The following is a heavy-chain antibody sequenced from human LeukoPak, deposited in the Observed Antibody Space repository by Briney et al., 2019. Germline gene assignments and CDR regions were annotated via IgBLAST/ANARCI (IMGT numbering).Heavy chain of an antibody. CDR1: GFTFSSYW. V-gene: IGHV3-21*01. Sequence: GGSLRLSCTASGFTFSSYWMDWVRQAPGKGLEWVSSISSSSSYIYYADSVKGRFTISRDNAKNSLYLQMNSLRAEDTAVYYCARHRSSGVVTGVPYYFDYWGQGTLVTVSS. CDR3: ARHRSSGVVTGVPYYFDY. J-gene: IGHJ4*02. D-gene: IGHD3-3*01. CDR2: ISSSSSYI.